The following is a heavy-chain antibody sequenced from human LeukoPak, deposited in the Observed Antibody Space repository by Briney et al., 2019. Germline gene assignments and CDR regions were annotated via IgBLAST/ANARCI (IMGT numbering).Heavy chain of an antibody. J-gene: IGHJ4*02. CDR1: GFTVSGNY. Sequence: TGESLRLSCAASGFTVSGNYMSWVRQAPGKGLEWVSVVHSGGNTYYADSVKGRFAISRDNSKNTLYLQMNSLRAEDTAVYFCARASTSGWDGFDHWGQGTLVTVSS. CDR2: VHSGGNT. D-gene: IGHD6-19*01. CDR3: ARASTSGWDGFDH. V-gene: IGHV3-53*01.